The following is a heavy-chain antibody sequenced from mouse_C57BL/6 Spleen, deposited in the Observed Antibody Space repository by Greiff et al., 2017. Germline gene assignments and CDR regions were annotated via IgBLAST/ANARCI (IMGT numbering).Heavy chain of an antibody. Sequence: EVHLVESGGGLVQPGGSLSLSCAASGFTFTDYYMSWVRQPPGKALEWLGFIRNKANGYTTEYSASVKGRFTISRDNSQSILYLQMNALRAEDSATYYCARPRDYYYAMDYWGQGTSVTVSS. V-gene: IGHV7-3*01. J-gene: IGHJ4*01. CDR3: ARPRDYYYAMDY. CDR1: GFTFTDYY. CDR2: IRNKANGYTT.